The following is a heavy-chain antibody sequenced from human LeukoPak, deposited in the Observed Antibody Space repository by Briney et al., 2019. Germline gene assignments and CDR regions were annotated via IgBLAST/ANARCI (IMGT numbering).Heavy chain of an antibody. V-gene: IGHV4-39*07. CDR2: IYYSGKT. CDR3: ATAMILLAIDTFDI. Sequence: PSETLSLTCTVSGGSIRNSLYYWGWIRQPPGKGLEWIGSIYYSGKTYYNPSLKSRVTMSLDTSKNQFSLKLSSVTAADTAVYYCATAMILLAIDTFDIWGQGTMVTVSS. CDR1: GGSIRNSLYY. D-gene: IGHD3-22*01. J-gene: IGHJ3*02.